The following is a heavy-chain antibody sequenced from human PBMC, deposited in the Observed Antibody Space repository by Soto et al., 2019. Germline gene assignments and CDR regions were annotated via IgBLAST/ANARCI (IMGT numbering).Heavy chain of an antibody. V-gene: IGHV4-59*01. Sequence: PSETLSLTGTVSGGSISGYYWSWIRQPPGKGLEWIGYIYYSGRTNYNPSLKSRLTISVDTPKNQFSLKLSSVTAADTAVYYCARDQLYYFDYWGQGTLVTVSS. CDR2: IYYSGRT. CDR3: ARDQLYYFDY. D-gene: IGHD1-1*01. CDR1: GGSISGYY. J-gene: IGHJ4*02.